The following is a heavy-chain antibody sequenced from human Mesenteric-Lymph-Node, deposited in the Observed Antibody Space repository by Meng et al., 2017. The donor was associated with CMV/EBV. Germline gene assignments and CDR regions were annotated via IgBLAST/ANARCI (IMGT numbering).Heavy chain of an antibody. CDR3: ARDPDRNWGAFDI. V-gene: IGHV3-7*01. J-gene: IGHJ3*02. Sequence: GESLKISCATSGFTFSRYCMGWVRQAPGGGLEWVANIKQDGSAKYFVDSEKGRFTISRDNVKNSLYLQMNSLRANDTAVYYCARDPDRNWGAFDIWGQGTMVTVSS. CDR1: GFTFSRYC. D-gene: IGHD7-27*01. CDR2: IKQDGSAK.